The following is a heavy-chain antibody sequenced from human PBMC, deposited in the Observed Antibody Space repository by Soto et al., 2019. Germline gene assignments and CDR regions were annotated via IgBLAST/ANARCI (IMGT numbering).Heavy chain of an antibody. CDR1: GGSISSGDYY. V-gene: IGHV4-30-4*01. D-gene: IGHD2-15*01. CDR3: ARAGLGYCSGGSCYSEFDY. J-gene: IGHJ4*02. CDR2: IYYSGST. Sequence: QVQLQESGPGLVKPSQTLSLTCTVSGGSISSGDYYWSWIRQPPGQGLEWIGYIYYSGSTYYNPSLKSRVTISVDTSKNQFSLKLSSVTAADTAVYYCARAGLGYCSGGSCYSEFDYWGQGTLVTVSS.